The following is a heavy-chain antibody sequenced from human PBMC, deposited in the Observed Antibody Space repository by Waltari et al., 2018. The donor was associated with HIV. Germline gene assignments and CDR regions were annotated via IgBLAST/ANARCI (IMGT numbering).Heavy chain of an antibody. D-gene: IGHD1-7*01. Sequence: EVQLVESGGGLVQPGGSLRLSCAASGFTFSSYWTHWVRQAPGKGLVWVSRSNSDGSSTSYADSVKGQFTISRDNAKNTLYLQMNSLRAEDTAVYYCARAGRDGKLPPDYWGQGTLVTVSS. J-gene: IGHJ4*02. CDR3: ARAGRDGKLPPDY. CDR1: GFTFSSYW. CDR2: SNSDGSST. V-gene: IGHV3-74*01.